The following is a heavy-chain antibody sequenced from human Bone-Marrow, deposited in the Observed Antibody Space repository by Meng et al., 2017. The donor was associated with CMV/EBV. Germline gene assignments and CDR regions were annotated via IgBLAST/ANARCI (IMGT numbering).Heavy chain of an antibody. V-gene: IGHV3-21*01. Sequence: GESLKISCAASGVTFSSYSMNWVRQAPGKGLEWVSSISSSSSYIYYADSVKGRFTISRDNAKNSLYLQMNSLRAEDTAVYYCARDAIGYCSSTSCQYYDFWSGYPTGGYYYYGMDVWGQGTTVTVSS. J-gene: IGHJ6*02. D-gene: IGHD2-2*01. CDR3: ARDAIGYCSSTSCQYYDFWSGYPTGGYYYYGMDV. CDR2: ISSSSSYI. CDR1: GVTFSSYS.